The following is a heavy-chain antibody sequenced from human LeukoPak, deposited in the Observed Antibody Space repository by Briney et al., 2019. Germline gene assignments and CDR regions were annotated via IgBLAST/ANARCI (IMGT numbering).Heavy chain of an antibody. CDR2: INTDGRTT. Sequence: GGSLKLSCAASGFPFNNYWIHWVRQAPGKGLMWVSSINTDGRTTRYAASVQGRFTISRDNAKNTLSLRMNSLRDDDTAVYYCARAGAIGWYAAVWFDPWGQGTLVTVSS. CDR3: ARAGAIGWYAAVWFDP. CDR1: GFPFNNYW. V-gene: IGHV3-74*01. D-gene: IGHD6-19*01. J-gene: IGHJ5*02.